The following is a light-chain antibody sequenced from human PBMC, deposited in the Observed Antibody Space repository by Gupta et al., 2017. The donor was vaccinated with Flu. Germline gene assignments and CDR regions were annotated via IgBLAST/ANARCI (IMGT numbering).Light chain of an antibody. CDR2: QDT. V-gene: IGLV3-1*01. CDR3: QAWDTLTVSVV. Sequence: GNRLGDKNVSWYEKGPGQSPLLVIYQDTQRHSGIPERFSGSNSGNTATMTISGTQALDEADYYCQAWDTLTVSVVFGGGTKLTVL. J-gene: IGLJ2*01. CDR1: RLGDKN.